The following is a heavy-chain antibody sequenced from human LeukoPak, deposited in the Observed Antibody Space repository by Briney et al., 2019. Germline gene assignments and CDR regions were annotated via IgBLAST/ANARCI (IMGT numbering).Heavy chain of an antibody. CDR2: INPNSGGT. D-gene: IGHD2-2*01. CDR1: GYTFTGYY. V-gene: IGHV1-2*02. J-gene: IGHJ6*02. CDR3: ARDHVVPAAIRYYYYGMDV. Sequence: GASVKVSCKASGYTFTGYYMHWVRQAPGQGLEWMGWINPNSGGTNYAQKFQGRVTMTRDTSIGTAYMELSRLRSDDTAVYYCARDHVVPAAIRYYYYGMDVWGQGTTVTVSS.